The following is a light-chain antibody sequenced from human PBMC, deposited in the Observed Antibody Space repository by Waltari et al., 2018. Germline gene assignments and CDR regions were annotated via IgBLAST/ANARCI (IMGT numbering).Light chain of an antibody. CDR3: QKYGTLPAT. J-gene: IGKJ1*01. CDR2: GAS. Sequence: EIVLTQSPGTLSLSPGERATLSCRASQSVSRWLAWYQQKPGQPPRLLSYGASSRANGIPDRFSGSGSGTDFSLTISRLEPEDSAVYYCQKYGTLPATFGQGTKVEVK. CDR1: QSVSRW. V-gene: IGKV3-20*01.